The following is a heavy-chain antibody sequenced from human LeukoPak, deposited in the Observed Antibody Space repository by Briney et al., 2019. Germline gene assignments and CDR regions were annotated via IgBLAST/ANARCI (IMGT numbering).Heavy chain of an antibody. CDR2: IYYSGST. CDR3: ARLNYDFWSGYHLLYYFDY. J-gene: IGHJ4*02. CDR1: GGSISSGGYY. Sequence: SQTLPLTCTVSGGSISSGGYYWSWIRQHPGKGLEWIGYIYYSGSTYYNPSLKSRVTISVDTSKNQFSLKLSSVTAADTAVYYCARLNYDFWSGYHLLYYFDYWGQGTLVTVSS. V-gene: IGHV4-31*03. D-gene: IGHD3-3*01.